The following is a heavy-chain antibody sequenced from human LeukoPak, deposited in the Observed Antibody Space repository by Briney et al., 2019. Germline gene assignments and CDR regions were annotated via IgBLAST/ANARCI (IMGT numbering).Heavy chain of an antibody. CDR3: TTDAGYDSRWYNY. CDR2: ISGSGGST. V-gene: IGHV3-23*01. J-gene: IGHJ4*02. Sequence: GGSLRLSCAASGFTFSSYAMSWVRQAPGKGLEWVSAISGSGGSTYYADSVKGRFTISRDNSKNTLYLQMNSLRAEDTAVYYCTTDAGYDSRWYNYWGQGSLVTVSS. D-gene: IGHD6-13*01. CDR1: GFTFSSYA.